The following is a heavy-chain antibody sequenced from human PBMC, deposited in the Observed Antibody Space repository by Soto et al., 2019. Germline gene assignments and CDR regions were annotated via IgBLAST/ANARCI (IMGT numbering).Heavy chain of an antibody. J-gene: IGHJ5*02. Sequence: SVKVSCKSSGGTFSRHAINWVRQAPGQGPEWMGGIIPLFGTTNYAQKFKGRLTITADESTNTTYMELSSLKPEHAAVSYCASDSIHGRSWYFRFEPWGKGTLVPV. V-gene: IGHV1-69*13. D-gene: IGHD6-13*01. CDR2: IIPLFGTT. CDR3: ASDSIHGRSWYFRFEP. CDR1: GGTFSRHA.